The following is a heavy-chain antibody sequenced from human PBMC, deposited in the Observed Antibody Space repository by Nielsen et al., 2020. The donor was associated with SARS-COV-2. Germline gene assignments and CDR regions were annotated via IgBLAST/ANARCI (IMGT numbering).Heavy chain of an antibody. J-gene: IGHJ4*02. D-gene: IGHD5-24*01. CDR1: SYTFSNYG. V-gene: IGHV1-18*01. CDR2: ISVLHGNT. Sequence: ASVKVSCKASSYTFSNYGISWVRQAPGQGLEWMGWISVLHGNTNYAQNLQGRVTMTTDTSTSTAYMELRSLRSDDTAVYYCARDRGDGYNYWGQGTLVTVSS. CDR3: ARDRGDGYNY.